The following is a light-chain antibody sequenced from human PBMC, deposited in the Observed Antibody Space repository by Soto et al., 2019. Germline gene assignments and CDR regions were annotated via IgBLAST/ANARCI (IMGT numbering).Light chain of an antibody. J-gene: IGKJ4*01. Sequence: EVVLTQYPASLSLSPGERATLSCRASQSVGAQFAWYQQKPGQSPRLLIYGASNRTSGISARFSGSGSGTDFTLTITSPEPEDSAVYYCQRRNDWGSFGGGTRVEIK. CDR2: GAS. CDR3: QRRNDWGS. V-gene: IGKV3-11*01. CDR1: QSVGAQ.